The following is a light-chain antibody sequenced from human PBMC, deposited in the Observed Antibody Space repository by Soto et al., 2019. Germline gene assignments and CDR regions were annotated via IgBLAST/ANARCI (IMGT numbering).Light chain of an antibody. CDR2: GAS. Sequence: TQRPVTLSLNRGETATLSFRASRDVGMNLAWYQQKPGQAPRLLISGASTRATGIPARFSGSGSGTQFTRAICSLQSEDCAVYYCQQVNTWPRRCGQGTEVDIK. J-gene: IGKJ1*01. CDR3: QQVNTWPRR. CDR1: RDVGMN. V-gene: IGKV3-15*01.